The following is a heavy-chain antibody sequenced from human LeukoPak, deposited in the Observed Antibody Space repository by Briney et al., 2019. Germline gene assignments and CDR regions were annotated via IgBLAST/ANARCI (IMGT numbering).Heavy chain of an antibody. CDR3: ARGRVPVYYDSSGYGRHFDY. V-gene: IGHV4-34*01. CDR2: INHSGST. J-gene: IGHJ4*02. Sequence: SETLSLTCAVHGGSFSGYYWSLIRQPPGKGLGWIGGINHSGSTNYNPSLKSRVTISVDTSKNQLSLKLSSVTAADTAVYYCARGRVPVYYDSSGYGRHFDYWGQGTLVTVSS. CDR1: GGSFSGYY. D-gene: IGHD3-22*01.